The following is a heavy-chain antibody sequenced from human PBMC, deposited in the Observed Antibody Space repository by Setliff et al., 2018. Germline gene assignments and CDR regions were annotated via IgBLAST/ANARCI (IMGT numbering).Heavy chain of an antibody. CDR1: GFTFSDYY. CDR2: ISSSGNTI. J-gene: IGHJ4*02. CDR3: ARDRGSGSYFLRYFDY. Sequence: GGSLRLSCAASGFTFSDYYMSWIRQAPGKRLEWVSYISSSGNTIYYADSVKGRFTISRDNAKNSLYLQMNSLRAEDTAVYYCARDRGSGSYFLRYFDYWGQGTLVTVSS. D-gene: IGHD1-26*01. V-gene: IGHV3-11*04.